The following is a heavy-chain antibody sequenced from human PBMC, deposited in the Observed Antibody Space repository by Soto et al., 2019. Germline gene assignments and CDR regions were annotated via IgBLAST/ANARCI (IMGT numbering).Heavy chain of an antibody. J-gene: IGHJ5*02. V-gene: IGHV1-18*01. D-gene: IGHD4-17*01. CDR1: GYTFTSYG. CDR2: ISAYNGNT. CDR3: AREALVRVTRREVWFDP. Sequence: QVQLVQSGAEVKKPGASVKVSCKASGYTFTSYGISWVRQAPGQGLEWMGWISAYNGNTNYAQKLQGIVTMTTDTSTSTAYMELRSLRSDDTAVYYCAREALVRVTRREVWFDPWGQGTLVTVSS.